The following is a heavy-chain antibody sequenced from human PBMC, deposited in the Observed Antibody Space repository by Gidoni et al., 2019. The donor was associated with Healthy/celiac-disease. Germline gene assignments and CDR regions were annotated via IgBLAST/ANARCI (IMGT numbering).Heavy chain of an antibody. CDR3: ARITDGYPAPYYFDY. Sequence: QVTLKESGPVLVKPTETLTLTCTVSGFSLSNARMGVSWIRQPPGKALEWLAHIFSNDEKSYSTSLKSRLTISKDTSKSQVVLTMTNMDPVDTATYYCARITDGYPAPYYFDYWGQGTLVTVSS. D-gene: IGHD5-12*01. V-gene: IGHV2-26*01. CDR1: GFSLSNARMG. J-gene: IGHJ4*02. CDR2: IFSNDEK.